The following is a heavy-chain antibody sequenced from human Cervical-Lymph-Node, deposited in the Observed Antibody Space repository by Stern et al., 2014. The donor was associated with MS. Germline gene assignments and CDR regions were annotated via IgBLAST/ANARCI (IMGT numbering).Heavy chain of an antibody. D-gene: IGHD1-14*01. V-gene: IGHV4-59*01. CDR2: IYYNGST. CDR3: ARRTGDWFDP. J-gene: IGHJ5*02. CDR1: GGSISSYY. Sequence: QVQLQESGPGLVQPSEPLTLTCTVSGGSISSYYWSWIRQPPGKGLEWIGYIYYNGSTNYNPSLKSRVTISVDTSKNQFSLKLSSVTAADTAVYYCARRTGDWFDPWGQGTLVTVSS.